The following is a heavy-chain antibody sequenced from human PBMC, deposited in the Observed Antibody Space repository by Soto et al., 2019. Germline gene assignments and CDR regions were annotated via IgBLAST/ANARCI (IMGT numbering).Heavy chain of an antibody. CDR3: AKNVWGITIFGGMDV. Sequence: GGSLRLSCAASGFTFSSYAMSWVRQAPGKGLEWVSAISGGGGTTYYADSVKGRFTISRDNSKNTLYLQMNSLRAEDTAVYYCAKNVWGITIFGGMDVWGQGTTVSAP. D-gene: IGHD3-9*01. CDR1: GFTFSSYA. J-gene: IGHJ6*02. V-gene: IGHV3-23*01. CDR2: ISGGGGTT.